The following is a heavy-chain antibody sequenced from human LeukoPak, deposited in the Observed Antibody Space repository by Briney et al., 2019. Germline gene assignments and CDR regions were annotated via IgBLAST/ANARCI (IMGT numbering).Heavy chain of an antibody. CDR2: IHYSGST. CDR3: ARTTEGGYTYDYFYYYYMDV. Sequence: SETLSLTCTVSGGSFSGYYWSWIRQPPGKGLQWIGYIHYSGSTNYNPSLKSRLTISVDTSKKQFSLKLTSVTAADTAVYYCARTTEGGYTYDYFYYYYMDVWGKGTTVTISS. V-gene: IGHV4-59*01. J-gene: IGHJ6*03. D-gene: IGHD5-18*01. CDR1: GGSFSGYY.